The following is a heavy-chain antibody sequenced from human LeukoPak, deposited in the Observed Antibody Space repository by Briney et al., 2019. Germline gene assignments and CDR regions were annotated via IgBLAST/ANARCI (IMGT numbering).Heavy chain of an antibody. CDR1: GFTFTTYA. Sequence: GGSLRLSCAAAGFTFTTYAMSWVRQAPGKGLEWVSSMSGSGGNYADSVKGRFTISRDNSKNTLYLQMNSLRAEDTAVYYCAKSRLPYDSSGYYSFDYWGQGTLATVSS. V-gene: IGHV3-23*01. CDR3: AKSRLPYDSSGYYSFDY. CDR2: MSGSGG. J-gene: IGHJ4*02. D-gene: IGHD3-22*01.